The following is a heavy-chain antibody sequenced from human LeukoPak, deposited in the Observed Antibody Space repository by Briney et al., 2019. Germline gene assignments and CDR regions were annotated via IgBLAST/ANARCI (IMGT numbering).Heavy chain of an antibody. CDR1: GFTFSSYW. CDR3: ARGSSSSWSRPVYFDY. D-gene: IGHD6-13*01. V-gene: IGHV3-74*01. Sequence: GGSLRLSCAASGFTFSSYWMHWVRQAPGKGLVWVSRINSDGSSTSYADSVKGRFTISRDNSKNTLYLQMNSLRAEDTAVYYCARGSSSSWSRPVYFDYWGQGTLVTVSS. J-gene: IGHJ4*02. CDR2: INSDGSST.